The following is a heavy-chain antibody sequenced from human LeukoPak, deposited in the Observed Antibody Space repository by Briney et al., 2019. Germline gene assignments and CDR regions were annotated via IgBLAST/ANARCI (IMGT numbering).Heavy chain of an antibody. CDR2: IIPIFGTA. Sequence: SVKVSCKASGGTFSSYAISWVRQAPGQGLEWMGGIIPIFGTANYAQKFQGRVTITTDESTSTAYMELSSLRSEDTAVYYCARHYYDSSGYYSNDAFDIWGQGTMVTVSS. J-gene: IGHJ3*02. CDR1: GGTFSSYA. D-gene: IGHD3-22*01. CDR3: ARHYYDSSGYYSNDAFDI. V-gene: IGHV1-69*05.